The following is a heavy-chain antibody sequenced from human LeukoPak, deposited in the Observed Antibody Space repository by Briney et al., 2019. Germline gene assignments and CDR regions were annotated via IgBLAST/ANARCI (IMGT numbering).Heavy chain of an antibody. CDR1: GFTFSSYW. Sequence: PGGSLRLSCAASGFTFSSYWMSWVRQAPGKGLEWVANIKQDGSEKYYVDSVKGRFTISRDNSKNTLYLQMNSLRAEDTAVYYCVGQLVDPLLFDYWGQGTLVTVSS. D-gene: IGHD6-6*01. CDR3: VGQLVDPLLFDY. V-gene: IGHV3-7*01. J-gene: IGHJ4*02. CDR2: IKQDGSEK.